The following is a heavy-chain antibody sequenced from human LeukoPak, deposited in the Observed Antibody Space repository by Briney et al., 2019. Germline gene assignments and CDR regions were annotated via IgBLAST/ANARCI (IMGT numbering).Heavy chain of an antibody. CDR3: ARAISDAYYYDSSGYPYYYYGMDV. V-gene: IGHV3-30-3*01. J-gene: IGHJ6*02. D-gene: IGHD3-22*01. CDR1: GFTFSSYA. Sequence: GGSLRLSCAASGFTFSSYAMHWVRQAPGKGLEWVAVISYDGSNKYYADSVKGRFTISRDNSKNTLYLQMNSLRAEDTAVYYCARAISDAYYYDSSGYPYYYYGMDVWGQGTTVTVSS. CDR2: ISYDGSNK.